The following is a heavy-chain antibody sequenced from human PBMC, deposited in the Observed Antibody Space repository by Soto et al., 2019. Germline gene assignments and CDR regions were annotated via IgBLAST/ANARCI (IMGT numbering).Heavy chain of an antibody. CDR1: GYTFTSYG. Sequence: ASVKVSCKASGYTFTSYGISWVRQAPGQGLEWMGWISAYNGNTNYAQKLQGRVTMTTDTSTSTAYMELRSLRSDDTAVYYCARGGNYYDSSGYVIFDSWGQGTLVTVYS. D-gene: IGHD3-22*01. V-gene: IGHV1-18*01. CDR2: ISAYNGNT. CDR3: ARGGNYYDSSGYVIFDS. J-gene: IGHJ4*02.